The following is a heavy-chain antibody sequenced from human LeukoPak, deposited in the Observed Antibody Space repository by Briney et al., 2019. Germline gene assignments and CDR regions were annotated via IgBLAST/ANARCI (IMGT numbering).Heavy chain of an antibody. D-gene: IGHD1-26*01. J-gene: IGHJ6*03. CDR3: AKHGGTYPYFLDV. CDR1: GFTFSSYA. CDR2: VSGSGAHT. V-gene: IGHV3-23*01. Sequence: PGGSLRLSCAASGFTFSSYAMTWVRQAPGKGLQWVSAVSGSGAHTYYADSVKGRFTISRDNSRDTLYLQMNSLRAEDTAIYICAKHGGTYPYFLDVWGKGTTVIVSS.